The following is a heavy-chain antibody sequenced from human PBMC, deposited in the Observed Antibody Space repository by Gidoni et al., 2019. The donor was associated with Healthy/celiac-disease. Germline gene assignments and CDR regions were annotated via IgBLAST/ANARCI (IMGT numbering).Heavy chain of an antibody. CDR2: IYYSGST. D-gene: IGHD1-26*01. Sequence: QVQLQESGPGLVTTSQTLSLTCTVSGGSISSGGYYWSWIRQPPGNGLEWVGYIYYSGSTYYTPSLKSRVTISVDTSKNQFSLKLSSVTAADTAVYYCARDGNRGNGVDYWGQGTLVTVSS. CDR1: GGSISSGGYY. J-gene: IGHJ4*02. CDR3: ARDGNRGNGVDY. V-gene: IGHV4-31*03.